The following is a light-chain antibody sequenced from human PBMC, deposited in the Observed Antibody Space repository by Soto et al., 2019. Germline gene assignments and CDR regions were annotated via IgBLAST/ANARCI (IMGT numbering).Light chain of an antibody. CDR3: SSYTSSSTWV. J-gene: IGLJ3*02. V-gene: IGLV2-14*01. CDR2: KVN. Sequence: QSALTQPASVSASPGQSITISCTGTSSDVGGYNYVSWYQQHPGKAPKLMIYKVNSRPSGVSNRFSGSKSGNTASLTISGLQAEDEADYHCSSYTSSSTWVFGGGTQLTVL. CDR1: SSDVGGYNY.